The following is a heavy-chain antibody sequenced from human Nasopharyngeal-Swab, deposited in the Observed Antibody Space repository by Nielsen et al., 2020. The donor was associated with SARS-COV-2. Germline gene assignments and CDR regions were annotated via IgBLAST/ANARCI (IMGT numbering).Heavy chain of an antibody. V-gene: IGHV4-34*01. CDR2: IYYSGST. CDR1: GGSFSGYY. J-gene: IGHJ6*02. Sequence: SETLSLTCAVYGGSFSGYYWSWIRQPPGKGLEWIGSIYYSGSTYYNPSLKSRVTISVDTSKNQFSLKLSSVTAADTAVYYCARHPFYYGMDVWGQGTTVTVSS. CDR3: ARHPFYYGMDV.